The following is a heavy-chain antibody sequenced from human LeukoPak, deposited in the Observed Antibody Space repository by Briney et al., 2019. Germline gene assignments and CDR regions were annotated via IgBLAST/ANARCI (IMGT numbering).Heavy chain of an antibody. CDR1: GFTFSSYG. CDR3: ANSVVGASSFDY. Sequence: GGSLRLSCAASGFTFSSYGMHWVRQAPGKGLEWVAFIRYDGSNKYYADSVKGRFTISRDKSKNTLYLQMNSLRAEDTAVYYCANSVVGASSFDYWGQGTLVTVSS. CDR2: IRYDGSNK. V-gene: IGHV3-30*02. D-gene: IGHD2-15*01. J-gene: IGHJ4*02.